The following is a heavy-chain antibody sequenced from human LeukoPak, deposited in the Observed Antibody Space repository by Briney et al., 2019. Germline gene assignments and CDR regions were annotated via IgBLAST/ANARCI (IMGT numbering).Heavy chain of an antibody. Sequence: SETLSLTCTVSGGSIRSRHYWSWIRQPPGKRLEWIGYIFYNGTTNYNPSLKSRVTISLDTSKNQFSLKLGSVTAADTAIYYCARDYSSDWYALWGQGTLVTVSS. CDR1: GGSIRSRHY. J-gene: IGHJ4*02. CDR3: ARDYSSDWYAL. CDR2: IFYNGTT. D-gene: IGHD6-19*01. V-gene: IGHV4-59*11.